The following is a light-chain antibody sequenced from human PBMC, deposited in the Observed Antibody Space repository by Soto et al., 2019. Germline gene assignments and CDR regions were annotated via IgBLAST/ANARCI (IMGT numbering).Light chain of an antibody. CDR1: QSVTNNY. V-gene: IGKV3-20*01. Sequence: EVVLTQSPGTLSLSPGESATLSCRASQSVTNNYLAWYQQKPGQAPRLLIYGASTRATGIPDRLSGSGAGTDFTLTVSRGEREDSGVYYCQQYGGSPPVTFGGGTKVEIK. CDR3: QQYGGSPPVT. CDR2: GAS. J-gene: IGKJ4*01.